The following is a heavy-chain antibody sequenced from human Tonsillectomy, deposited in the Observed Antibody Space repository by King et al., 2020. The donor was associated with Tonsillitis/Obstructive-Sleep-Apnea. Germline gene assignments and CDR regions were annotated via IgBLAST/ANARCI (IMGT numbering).Heavy chain of an antibody. CDR2: IYYNGST. CDR1: GGSISSSSYY. Sequence: QLQESGPGLLKPSETLSLTCTVSGGSISSSSYYWGWIRQPPGKGLEWIGSIYYNGSTYYNPSLKSRVTISVDTSKNQFSLKLSSVTAADTAVYYCARQDDFWSGYDLDYYGMDVWGQGTTVTVSS. J-gene: IGHJ6*02. CDR3: ARQDDFWSGYDLDYYGMDV. D-gene: IGHD3-3*01. V-gene: IGHV4-39*01.